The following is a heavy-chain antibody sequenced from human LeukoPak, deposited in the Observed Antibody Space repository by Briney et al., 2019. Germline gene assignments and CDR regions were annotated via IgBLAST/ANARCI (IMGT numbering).Heavy chain of an antibody. CDR1: GFTFGDYT. D-gene: IGHD1-26*01. CDR2: IRSKAYGATT. Sequence: TGGSLRLSCTASGFTFGDYTMSWVRQAPGEGLEGVGFIRSKAYGATTEYAASVKGRFTISRDDSKSIAYLQMNSLKTEDTAMYYCTRDGATLDYWGQGTLVTVSS. V-gene: IGHV3-49*04. J-gene: IGHJ4*02. CDR3: TRDGATLDY.